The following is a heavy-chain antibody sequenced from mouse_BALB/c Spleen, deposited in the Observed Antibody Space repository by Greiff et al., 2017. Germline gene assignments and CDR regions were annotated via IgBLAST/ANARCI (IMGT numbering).Heavy chain of an antibody. D-gene: IGHD1-1*02. V-gene: IGHV5-9-3*01. Sequence: EVKLVESGGGLVKPGGSLKLSCAASGFTFSSYAMSWVRQTPEKRLEWVATISSGGSYTYYPDSVKGRFTISRDNAKNTLYLQMSSLRSEDTAMYYCARGGRDHGGYNAMDYWGQGTSVTVSS. CDR2: ISSGGSYT. CDR3: ARGGRDHGGYNAMDY. J-gene: IGHJ4*01. CDR1: GFTFSSYA.